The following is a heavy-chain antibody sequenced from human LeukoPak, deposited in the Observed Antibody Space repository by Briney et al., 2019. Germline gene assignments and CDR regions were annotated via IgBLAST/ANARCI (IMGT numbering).Heavy chain of an antibody. V-gene: IGHV1-18*01. CDR2: ISVYNSNT. J-gene: IGHJ6*03. CDR1: GYTFTSYG. D-gene: IGHD6-19*01. Sequence: GASVKVSCKAAGYTFTSYGISWVRQAPGQGLEWMGWISVYNSNTNYAQKLQGRVTMTTDTSTSTAYMELRSLRSDDTAVYYCARQVSFAPSGWFYYYYYMDVWGKGTTVTVSS. CDR3: ARQVSFAPSGWFYYYYYMDV.